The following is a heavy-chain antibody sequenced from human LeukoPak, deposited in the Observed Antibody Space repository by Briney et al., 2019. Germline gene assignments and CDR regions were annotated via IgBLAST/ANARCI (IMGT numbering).Heavy chain of an antibody. CDR2: LYSDGTT. CDR1: GLTVSSNY. V-gene: IGHV3-53*01. CDR3: ANYDTTGFYFDQ. D-gene: IGHD3-22*01. J-gene: IGHJ4*02. Sequence: GGSLRLSCSASGLTVSSNYMSWVRQAPGKGLEWVSLLYSDGTTYYADSVRGRFAISRDNSKNTLYLQMFSLRAEDMAMYYCANYDTTGFYFDQWGQGTLVTVSS.